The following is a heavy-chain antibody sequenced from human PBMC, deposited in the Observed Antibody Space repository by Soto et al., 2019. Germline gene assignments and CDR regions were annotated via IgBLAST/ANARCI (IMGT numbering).Heavy chain of an antibody. D-gene: IGHD3-10*01. V-gene: IGHV4-4*02. Sequence: PSETLSLTCVVSGGSISTSTTWWSWVRQPPGEGLEWIGEIHHSGSANYDPSLKSRVTLSMDKPKNQFSLRLTSVTAEDTAVYYCARLEFGIFGAYWGQGSLVTVSS. CDR2: IHHSGSA. CDR3: ARLEFGIFGAY. J-gene: IGHJ4*02. CDR1: GGSISTSTTW.